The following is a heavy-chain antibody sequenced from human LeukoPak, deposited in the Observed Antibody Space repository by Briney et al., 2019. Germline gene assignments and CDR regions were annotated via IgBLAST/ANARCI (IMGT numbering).Heavy chain of an antibody. V-gene: IGHV3-66*01. D-gene: IGHD6-13*01. J-gene: IGHJ1*01. CDR2: IYSGGST. Sequence: GGSLRLFCGASGFTGSSNYMSWVRQAPGEGLEWGSVIYSGGSTYYADSVKGRFTISRDNSKNTLYLQMNSLRAEDTAVYYCARGSVLGYSSSWWFQHWGQGTLVTVSS. CDR1: GFTGSSNY. CDR3: ARGSVLGYSSSWWFQH.